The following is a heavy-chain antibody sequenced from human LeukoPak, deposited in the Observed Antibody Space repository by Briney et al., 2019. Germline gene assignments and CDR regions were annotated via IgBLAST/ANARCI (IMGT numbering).Heavy chain of an antibody. CDR3: ARDDQSNSGYNNDLGIYGMDV. CDR1: GGTFSSYA. Sequence: GASVKVSCKASGGTFSSYAISWVRQAPGQGLEWMGWINPNSGGTNYAQKFQGRVTMTRDTSISTAYMELSRLRSDDTAVYYCARDDQSNSGYNNDLGIYGMDVWGQGTTVTVSS. J-gene: IGHJ6*02. CDR2: INPNSGGT. D-gene: IGHD5-12*01. V-gene: IGHV1-2*02.